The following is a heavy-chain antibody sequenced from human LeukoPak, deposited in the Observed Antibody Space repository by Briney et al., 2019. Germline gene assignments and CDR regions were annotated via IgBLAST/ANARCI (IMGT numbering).Heavy chain of an antibody. CDR1: GGTFSSYA. Sequence: ASVKVSCKASGGTFSSYAISWVRRAPGQGLEWVGGIIPIFGTPNYAQKFQGRVTSTTDESTSTAYMELSSLRSEDTAMYYCARDLRLGMEFSPVGYFDYWGQGTLVTVSS. CDR2: IIPIFGTP. D-gene: IGHD7-27*01. CDR3: ARDLRLGMEFSPVGYFDY. J-gene: IGHJ4*02. V-gene: IGHV1-69*05.